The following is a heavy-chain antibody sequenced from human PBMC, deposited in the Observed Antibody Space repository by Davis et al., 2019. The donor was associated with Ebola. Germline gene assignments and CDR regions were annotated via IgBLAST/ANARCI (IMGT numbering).Heavy chain of an antibody. V-gene: IGHV1-18*04. CDR1: GYSFATYG. D-gene: IGHD3-10*01. J-gene: IGHJ4*01. CDR2: ISAFKGKT. CDR3: ARLYTGTSFGFEGFDS. Sequence: ASVKVSCKAFGYSFATYGISWVRKAPGQGLEWMGWISAFKGKTHYAQKFQGRMTLTTDTSTSTAFMELRSLKSDDTAVYYCARLYTGTSFGFEGFDSWGQGTLVTVSS.